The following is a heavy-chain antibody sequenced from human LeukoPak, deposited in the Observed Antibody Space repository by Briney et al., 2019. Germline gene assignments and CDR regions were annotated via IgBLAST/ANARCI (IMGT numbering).Heavy chain of an antibody. D-gene: IGHD5-12*01. CDR3: ARDRGYSGYGGGYNWFDP. V-gene: IGHV4-59*01. CDR1: GGSISIYY. CDR2: IYYSGRN. Sequence: SETMSLTCTVSGGSISIYYWSWIRQPAGRGLEWIGYIYYSGRNNYNPHLKSRVTIPVDTSKNQFSLKLSSVTAADTAVYYCARDRGYSGYGGGYNWFDPWGQGTLVTVSS. J-gene: IGHJ5*02.